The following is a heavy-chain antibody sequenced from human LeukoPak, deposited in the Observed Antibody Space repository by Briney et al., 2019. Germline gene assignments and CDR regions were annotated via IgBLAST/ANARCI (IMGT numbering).Heavy chain of an antibody. CDR2: FDPEDGET. Sequence: ASVKVSCKVSGYTLTELSMHWVRQAPGKGLEWMGGFDPEDGETIYAQKFQGRVTMTEDTSTDTAYMELSSLRSEDMAVYYCATEYSSGWWGAFDIWGQGTMVTVSS. CDR3: ATEYSSGWWGAFDI. J-gene: IGHJ3*02. D-gene: IGHD6-19*01. CDR1: GYTLTELS. V-gene: IGHV1-24*01.